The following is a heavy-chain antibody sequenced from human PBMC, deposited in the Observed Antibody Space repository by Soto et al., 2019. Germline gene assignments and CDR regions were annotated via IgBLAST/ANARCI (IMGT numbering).Heavy chain of an antibody. CDR2: INPSGGTT. CDR3: AREIRVGDGLDI. Sequence: QVQLVQSGAEGKRPGASVKVSCKTSGYSFNNNYIHWVRQAPGQGLEWVGMINPSGGTTTYARNLQGRVTVTSDTSTSTVYMDLSSLRSEDPALYYCAREIRVGDGLDIWGQGTMVTVSS. CDR1: GYSFNNNY. V-gene: IGHV1-46*02. J-gene: IGHJ3*02. D-gene: IGHD1-26*01.